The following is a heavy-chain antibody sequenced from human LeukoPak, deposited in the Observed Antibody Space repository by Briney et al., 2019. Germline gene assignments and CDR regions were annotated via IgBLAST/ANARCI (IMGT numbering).Heavy chain of an antibody. D-gene: IGHD6-19*01. CDR2: INHSGST. CDR1: GGSFSGYY. J-gene: IGHJ5*02. CDR3: AVEVMRSGSVSNWFDP. V-gene: IGHV4-34*01. Sequence: SETLSLTRAVYGGSFSGYYWSWIRQPPGKGLEWIGEINHSGSTNYNPSLKSRVTISVDTSKNQFSLKLSSVTAADTAVYYCAVEVMRSGSVSNWFDPWGQGTLVTVSS.